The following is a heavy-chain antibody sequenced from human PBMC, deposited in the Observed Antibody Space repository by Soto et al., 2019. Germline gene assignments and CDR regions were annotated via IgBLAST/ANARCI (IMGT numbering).Heavy chain of an antibody. J-gene: IGHJ4*02. CDR2: IYRSGTT. D-gene: IGHD1-26*01. V-gene: IGHV4-38-2*01. CDR3: ARTHSGSYYSVFNY. Sequence: SETLSLTCVVSNFSISSGYYWGWIRQSPGKGLEWIASIYRSGTTSYNPSLKSRVAISVDPSKNQFSLMLTAVTAADTAVYYCARTHSGSYYSVFNYWGRGSLVTVSS. CDR1: NFSISSGYY.